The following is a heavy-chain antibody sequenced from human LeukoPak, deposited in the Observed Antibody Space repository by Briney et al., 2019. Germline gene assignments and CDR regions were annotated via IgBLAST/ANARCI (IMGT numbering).Heavy chain of an antibody. CDR3: ARQCSSTSCPEYFQH. CDR2: IYYSGST. D-gene: IGHD2-2*01. V-gene: IGHV4-39*01. Sequence: SETLSLTCTVSGGSISSSSYYWGWIRQPPGKGLEWIGSIYYSGSTYYNPSLKSRVTISVDTSKNQFSLKLSSVTAADTAVYYCARQCSSTSCPEYFQHWGQGTLVTVSS. J-gene: IGHJ1*01. CDR1: GGSISSSSYY.